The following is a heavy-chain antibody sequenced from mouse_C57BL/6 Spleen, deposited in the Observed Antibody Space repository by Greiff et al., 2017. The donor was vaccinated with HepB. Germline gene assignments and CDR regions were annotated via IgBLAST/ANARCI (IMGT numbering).Heavy chain of an antibody. CDR1: GYTFTSYW. Sequence: QVQLQQPGAELVKPGASVKLSCKASGYTFTSYWMQWVKQRPGQGLEWIGEIDPSDSYTNYNQKFKGKATLTVDTSSSTAYMQLSSLTSEDSAVYYCARRGQLPYDFDYWGQGTTLTVSS. D-gene: IGHD3-3*01. J-gene: IGHJ2*01. V-gene: IGHV1-50*01. CDR3: ARRGQLPYDFDY. CDR2: IDPSDSYT.